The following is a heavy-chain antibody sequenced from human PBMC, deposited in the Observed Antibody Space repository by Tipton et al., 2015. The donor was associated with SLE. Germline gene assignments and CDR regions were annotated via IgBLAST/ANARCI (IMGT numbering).Heavy chain of an antibody. D-gene: IGHD2-21*01. CDR1: GFTFDDYT. CDR2: ISWDGGST. CDR3: ARDFSLLCGGDCYSGWFDP. V-gene: IGHV3-43*01. Sequence: SLRLSCAASGFTFDDYTMHWVRQAPGKGLEWVSLISWDGGSTYYADSVKGRFTISRDNSKNSLYLQMNSLRTEDTALYYCARDFSLLCGGDCYSGWFDPWGQGTLVTVSS. J-gene: IGHJ5*02.